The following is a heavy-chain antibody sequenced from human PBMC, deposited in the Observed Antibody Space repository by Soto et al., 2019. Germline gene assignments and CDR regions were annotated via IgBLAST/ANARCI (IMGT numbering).Heavy chain of an antibody. CDR1: GFTFSSYS. Sequence: GGSLRLSCAASGFTFSSYSMNWVRQAPGKGPEWVSYISSSSSTIYYADSVKGRFTISRDNAKNSLYLQMNSLRAEDTAVYYCSRVRAHYCSSTSCPNAFDIWGQGTMVTVSS. CDR3: SRVRAHYCSSTSCPNAFDI. CDR2: ISSSSSTI. J-gene: IGHJ3*02. V-gene: IGHV3-48*01. D-gene: IGHD2-2*01.